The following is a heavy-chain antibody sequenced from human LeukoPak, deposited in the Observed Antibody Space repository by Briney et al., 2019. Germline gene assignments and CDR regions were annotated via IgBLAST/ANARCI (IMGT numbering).Heavy chain of an antibody. CDR1: GFTFSSYA. Sequence: GGSLRLSCAASGFTFSSYAMSWVRQAPGKGPEWVSAISGSGGSTYYADSVKGRFTISRDNSKNTLYLQMNSLRAEDTAVYYCAKAGLYCSSTSCYYFGYWGREPWSPSPQ. D-gene: IGHD2-2*01. CDR3: AKAGLYCSSTSCYYFGY. CDR2: ISGSGGST. V-gene: IGHV3-23*01. J-gene: IGHJ4*02.